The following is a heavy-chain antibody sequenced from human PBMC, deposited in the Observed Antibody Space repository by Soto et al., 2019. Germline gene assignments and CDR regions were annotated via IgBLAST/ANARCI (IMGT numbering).Heavy chain of an antibody. CDR2: IWYDGSNK. D-gene: IGHD3-16*02. CDR1: GFTFSSYG. V-gene: IGHV3-33*01. J-gene: IGHJ3*02. CDR3: ARDTRLHLGELSSDAFAI. Sequence: QVQLLESVGGVVQPGRSLRLSCAASGFTFSSYGMHWVRQAPGKVLEWVAVIWYDGSNKYYADSVKGRFTIFRDKSKNTLYLQMNSLRAEDTAVYYCARDTRLHLGELSSDAFAIWGQGTMVTVSS.